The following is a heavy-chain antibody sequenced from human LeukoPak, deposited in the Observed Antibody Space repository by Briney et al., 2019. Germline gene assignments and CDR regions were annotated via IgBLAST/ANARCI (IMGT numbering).Heavy chain of an antibody. CDR2: ISYDGSNK. CDR1: GFTFSSYA. D-gene: IGHD6-13*01. CDR3: ARRGGFSSSWPYFDY. V-gene: IGHV3-30*04. Sequence: PGGSLRLSCAASGFTFSSYAMHWVRQAPGKGLEWVAVISYDGSNKYYADSVKGRFTISRDNSKNTLYLQMNSLRAEDTAVYYCARRGGFSSSWPYFDYWGQGTLVTVSS. J-gene: IGHJ4*02.